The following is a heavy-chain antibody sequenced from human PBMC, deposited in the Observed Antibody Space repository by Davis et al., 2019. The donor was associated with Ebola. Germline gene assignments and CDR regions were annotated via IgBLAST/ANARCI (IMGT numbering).Heavy chain of an antibody. CDR2: ISSDGSNK. Sequence: GGSLRLSCAASGFTFSSYGMHWVRQAPGKGLDWVAVISSDGSNKYYADSVKGRFTISRDNSKNTLYLQMNSLRAEDTAVYYCAKGSVTIFGVAPDYYGMDVWGKGTTVTVSS. CDR1: GFTFSSYG. V-gene: IGHV3-30*18. D-gene: IGHD3-3*01. CDR3: AKGSVTIFGVAPDYYGMDV. J-gene: IGHJ6*04.